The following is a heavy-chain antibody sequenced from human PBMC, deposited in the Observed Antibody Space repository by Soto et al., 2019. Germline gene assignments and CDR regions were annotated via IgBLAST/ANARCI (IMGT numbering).Heavy chain of an antibody. CDR1: GYTFTSYG. CDR2: ISAYNGNT. CDR3: ARSGVWEPRDY. Sequence: QVQLVQSGAEVKKPGASVKVSCKAYGYTFTSYGISWVRQAPGQGLEWMGWISAYNGNTNYAKKLQGRVTMTTDTPTSTAYRGLRSLRSEDTAVYYCARSGVWEPRDYWGQGTLVTVSS. J-gene: IGHJ4*02. V-gene: IGHV1-18*01. D-gene: IGHD1-26*01.